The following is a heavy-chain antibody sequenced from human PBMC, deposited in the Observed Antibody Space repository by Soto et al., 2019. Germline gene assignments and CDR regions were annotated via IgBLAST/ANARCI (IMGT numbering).Heavy chain of an antibody. V-gene: IGHV1-18*01. CDR1: GYTFTSYG. D-gene: IGHD7-27*01. CDR2: ISAYNGNT. J-gene: IGHJ4*02. CDR3: ARGPKTGEERKGSFDY. Sequence: ASVKVSCKASGYTFTSYGISWVRQAPGQGLEWMGWISAYNGNTNYAQKLQGRVTMTKDTSTSTAYMELRSLRSDDTAVYYCARGPKTGEERKGSFDYWGQGTMVTVSS.